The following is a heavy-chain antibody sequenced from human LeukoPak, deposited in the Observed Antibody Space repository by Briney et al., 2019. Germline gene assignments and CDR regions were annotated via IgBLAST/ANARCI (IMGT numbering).Heavy chain of an antibody. V-gene: IGHV3-30*18. CDR1: GFTFSSYD. CDR2: ISYDGNDK. Sequence: QSGRSLRLSCAASGFTFSSYDMHWVRQAPGKGLEWVAVISYDGNDKHYADSVKGRFTISRDNSKNTLYLQMNSLRVEDTAVYYCAKSQDYYDSSGYYTNWGQGTLVTVSS. J-gene: IGHJ4*02. CDR3: AKSQDYYDSSGYYTN. D-gene: IGHD3-22*01.